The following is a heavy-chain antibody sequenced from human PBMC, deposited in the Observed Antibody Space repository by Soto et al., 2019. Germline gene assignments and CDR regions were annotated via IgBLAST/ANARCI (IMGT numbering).Heavy chain of an antibody. CDR1: GFTFSSYG. V-gene: IGHV3-30*18. CDR3: AKDRVAAAGTCWFDP. J-gene: IGHJ5*02. D-gene: IGHD6-13*01. Sequence: GGSLRLSCAASGFTFSSYGMHWVRQAPGKGLEWVAVISYDGSNKYYADSVKGRFTISRDNSKNTLYLQMNSLRAEDTAVYYCAKDRVAAAGTCWFDPWGQGTLVTVSS. CDR2: ISYDGSNK.